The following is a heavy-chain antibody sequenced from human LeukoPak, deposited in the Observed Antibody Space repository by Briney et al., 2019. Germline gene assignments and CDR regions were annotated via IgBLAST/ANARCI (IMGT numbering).Heavy chain of an antibody. CDR1: GFTFSSYA. CDR2: ISYDGSNE. J-gene: IGHJ4*02. Sequence: GGSLRLSCAASGFTFSSYAMSWVRQAPGKGLEWVAVISYDGSNEYYTDSVRGRFSISRDNSKNTPYLQMNSLSAEDTAVYYCARGSWFGELLPFDYWGQGTLVTVSS. V-gene: IGHV3-30-3*01. D-gene: IGHD3-10*01. CDR3: ARGSWFGELLPFDY.